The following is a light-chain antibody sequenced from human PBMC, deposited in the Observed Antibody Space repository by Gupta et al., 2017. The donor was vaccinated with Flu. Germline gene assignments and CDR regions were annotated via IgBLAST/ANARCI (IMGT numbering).Light chain of an antibody. V-gene: IGLV1-51*02. J-gene: IGLJ2*01. CDR2: ENN. CDR3: GTWDSSLSVGV. Sequence: SSSKIGNEYVSWYQQFPVTAPKLLIYENNKRPSGIPDRFSGSKSGTSATLGITGLQTGDEAGYYCGTWDSSLSVGVFGGGTKLTVL. CDR1: SSKIGNEY.